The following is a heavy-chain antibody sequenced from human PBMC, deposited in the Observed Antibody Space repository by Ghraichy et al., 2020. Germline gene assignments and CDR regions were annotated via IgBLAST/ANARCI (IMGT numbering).Heavy chain of an antibody. CDR2: ISKDVDYK. V-gene: IGHV3-30*18. Sequence: GGSLRLSCAASGFTFSSYAMHWVRQAPGKGLEWVAVISKDVDYKYYADFVRGRFTISRDNSKNTLFLQMNSLAAEDTAIYYCAKGTESLYYSYTNCYRYFACWGQGTLVTVSS. D-gene: IGHD3-16*02. J-gene: IGHJ4*02. CDR3: AKGTESLYYSYTNCYRYFAC. CDR1: GFTFSSYA.